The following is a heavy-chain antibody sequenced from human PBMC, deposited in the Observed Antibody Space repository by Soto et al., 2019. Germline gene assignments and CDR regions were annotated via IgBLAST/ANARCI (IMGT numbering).Heavy chain of an antibody. J-gene: IGHJ4*02. V-gene: IGHV4-39*01. CDR3: ATMTGFLVPTLEADY. CDR2: IFYTGST. Sequence: HLQLQESGPGLVKPSETLSLTCTVSGNSISDRYYYWGWIRQPPGKGLEWIGSIFYTGSTSYSPSLRGRVTISVDTSKNQFSLKVTSVTAADTAIYFCATMTGFLVPTLEADYWGQGALVTVSS. D-gene: IGHD3-3*01. CDR1: GNSISDRYYY.